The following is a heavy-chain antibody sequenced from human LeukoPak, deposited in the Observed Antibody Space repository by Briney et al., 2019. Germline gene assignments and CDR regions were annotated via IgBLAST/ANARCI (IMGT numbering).Heavy chain of an antibody. D-gene: IGHD3-9*01. V-gene: IGHV3-9*01. CDR1: GFTFDDYA. CDR3: AKGRYFDWLLNPFDY. CDR2: INWNSDSI. J-gene: IGHJ4*02. Sequence: GGSLRLSCAVSGFTFDDYAMHWVRQVPGKGLEWVSGINWNSDSIGYADSVKGRFTISRDNAKNSLYLQMNSLRAEDTALYYCAKGRYFDWLLNPFDYWGQGTLVTVSS.